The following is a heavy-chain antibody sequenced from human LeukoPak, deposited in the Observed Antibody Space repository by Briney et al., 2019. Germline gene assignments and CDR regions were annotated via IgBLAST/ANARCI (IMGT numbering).Heavy chain of an antibody. D-gene: IGHD3-22*01. Sequence: PGGSLRLSCAASGFTFSSYERNWVRQAPGKGLEWVSYISSSGSTIYYADSVKGRFTISRDNAKNSLYLQMNSLRAEDTAVYYCARDPYYYDSSGYYSWGQGTLVTVSS. CDR2: ISSSGSTI. CDR1: GFTFSSYE. J-gene: IGHJ4*02. CDR3: ARDPYYYDSSGYYS. V-gene: IGHV3-48*03.